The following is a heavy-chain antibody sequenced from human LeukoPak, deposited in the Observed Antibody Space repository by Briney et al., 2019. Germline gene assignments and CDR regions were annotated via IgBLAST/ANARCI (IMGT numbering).Heavy chain of an antibody. D-gene: IGHD3-3*01. CDR2: ISWDGGST. CDR1: GFTFDDYA. J-gene: IGHJ4*02. V-gene: IGHV3-43D*04. CDR3: AKSSPRYYDFWSGDYYFDY. Sequence: GGSLRLSCAASGFTFDDYAMHWVRQAPGKGLEWVSLISWDGGSTYYADSVKGRLTISRDNSKNSLYLQMNSLRAEDTALYYCAKSSPRYYDFWSGDYYFDYWGQGTLVTVSS.